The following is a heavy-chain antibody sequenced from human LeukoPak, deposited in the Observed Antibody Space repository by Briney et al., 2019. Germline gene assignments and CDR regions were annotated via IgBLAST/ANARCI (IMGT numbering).Heavy chain of an antibody. CDR2: IIPIFGTA. V-gene: IGHV1-69*01. CDR1: GGTFSSYA. CDR3: ARGYCSGGSCYYSYYFDY. Sequence: GSSVKVSCKASGGTFSSYAISWVRQAPGQGLEWMGGIIPIFGTANYAQKFQGRVTITADESTSTAYMELSSLRSEDTAVYYCARGYCSGGSCYYSYYFDYWGQGTLVTVSS. J-gene: IGHJ4*02. D-gene: IGHD2-15*01.